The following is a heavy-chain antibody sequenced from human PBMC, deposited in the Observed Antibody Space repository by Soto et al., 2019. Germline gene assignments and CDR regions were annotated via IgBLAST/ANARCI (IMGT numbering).Heavy chain of an antibody. CDR2: ISGSGDST. J-gene: IGHJ4*02. Sequence: GGSLRLSCAASGFTFSSYAMSWVRQAPGKGLEWVSDISGSGDSTYYADSVKGRFTISRDNSKNTLYLQMNSLRAEDTAVYYCSKHIGILTGTTDYWGQGTLVTVSS. V-gene: IGHV3-23*01. D-gene: IGHD4-17*01. CDR1: GFTFSSYA. CDR3: SKHIGILTGTTDY.